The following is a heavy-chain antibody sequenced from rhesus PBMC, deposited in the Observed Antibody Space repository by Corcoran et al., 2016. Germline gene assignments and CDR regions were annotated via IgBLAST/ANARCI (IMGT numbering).Heavy chain of an antibody. CDR2: TYVSIGRT. V-gene: IGHV4-147*01. J-gene: IGHJ4*01. Sequence: QVQLQESGPGLVKPSETLSLTCAVSGYSIRSNYWSCIRQPPGKGLAWSGYTYVSIGRTYYNPHHKSRVTISTDTYKSRFSLKLSAVTDADTAVYYCARVSLGLRAMSHWGQGVLVTVSS. CDR1: GYSIRSNY. CDR3: ARVSLGLRAMSH. D-gene: IGHD2-2*01.